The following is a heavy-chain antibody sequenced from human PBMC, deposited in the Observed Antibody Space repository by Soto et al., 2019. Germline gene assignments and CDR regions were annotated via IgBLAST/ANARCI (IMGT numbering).Heavy chain of an antibody. D-gene: IGHD5-18*01. CDR1: GFTFGDYA. CDR2: IRSKAYGGTT. CDR3: AKSGYRYYYYMDV. V-gene: IGHV3-49*03. Sequence: GGSLRLSCTASGFTFGDYAMSWFRQAPGKGLEWVGFIRSKAYGGTTEYAASVKGRFTISRDDSKSIAYLQMNSLRAEDTAVYYCAKSGYRYYYYMDVWGKGTTVTVSS. J-gene: IGHJ6*03.